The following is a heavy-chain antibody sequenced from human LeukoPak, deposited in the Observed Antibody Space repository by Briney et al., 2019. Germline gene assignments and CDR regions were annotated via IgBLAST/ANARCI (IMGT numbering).Heavy chain of an antibody. CDR3: ARGVGSYSSYYGMDV. Sequence: ASVKVSCKASGGTFSSYAISWVRQAPGQGLEWMGGIIPIFGTANYAQKFQGRVTITADESTSTAYMEPSSLRSEDTAVYYCARGVGSYSSYYGMDVWGQGTTVTVSS. V-gene: IGHV1-69*13. CDR2: IIPIFGTA. J-gene: IGHJ6*02. D-gene: IGHD1-26*01. CDR1: GGTFSSYA.